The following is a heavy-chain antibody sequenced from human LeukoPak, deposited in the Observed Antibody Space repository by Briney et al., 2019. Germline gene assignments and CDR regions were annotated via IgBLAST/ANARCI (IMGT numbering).Heavy chain of an antibody. CDR2: VEHDGSKK. V-gene: IGHV3-30*02. CDR1: GFTFNTHG. J-gene: IGHJ4*02. D-gene: IGHD3-3*01. CDR3: AKASHPYYDFWSGHDY. Sequence: GGSLRLSCVTSGFTFNTHGMHWVRQAPGKGLEWVAFVEHDGSKKYLDSVKGRFTISRDNSDKTLYLEMNSLRAEDTAVYYCAKASHPYYDFWSGHDYWGQGTLVTVSS.